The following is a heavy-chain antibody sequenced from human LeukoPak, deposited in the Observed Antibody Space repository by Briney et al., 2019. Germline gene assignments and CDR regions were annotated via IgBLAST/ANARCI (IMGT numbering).Heavy chain of an antibody. V-gene: IGHV1-8*01. CDR2: MNPNSGNT. D-gene: IGHD2-15*01. J-gene: IGHJ4*02. CDR3: ARATCSGGSCYPDY. CDR1: GYTFTSYD. Sequence: ASVKVSRKASGYTFTSYDINWVRQATGQGLEWMGWMNPNSGNTGYAQKFQGRVTMTRNTSISTAYMELSSLRSEDTAVYYCARATCSGGSCYPDYWGQGTLVTVPS.